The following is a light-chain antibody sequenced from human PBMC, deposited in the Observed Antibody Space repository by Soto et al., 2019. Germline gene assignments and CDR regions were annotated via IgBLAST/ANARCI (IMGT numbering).Light chain of an antibody. CDR1: QSVSTW. CDR2: KAS. J-gene: IGKJ2*01. Sequence: DIQMTQSPSTLSASVGDRVTITCRASQSVSTWLAWYQQKPGKAPKLLIYKASSLQSGVPSRFSGSGSGTEFTLTISSLQPDDFATYYCQRYNSFPPTFGQGTRLEVK. V-gene: IGKV1-5*03. CDR3: QRYNSFPPT.